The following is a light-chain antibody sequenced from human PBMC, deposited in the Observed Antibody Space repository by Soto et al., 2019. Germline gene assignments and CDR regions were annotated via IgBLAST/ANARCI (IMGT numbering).Light chain of an antibody. CDR2: DNN. Sequence: QSVLTQPPSVSAAPGQKVTISCYGSSSNIGNNYVSWYQQLPGTAPKLLIYDNNKRPSGIPDRFSGSKSGTSATLGITGLQTGDEADYYCGTWDSSLSVVFGGGTQLTVL. CDR1: SSNIGNNY. J-gene: IGLJ2*01. CDR3: GTWDSSLSVV. V-gene: IGLV1-51*01.